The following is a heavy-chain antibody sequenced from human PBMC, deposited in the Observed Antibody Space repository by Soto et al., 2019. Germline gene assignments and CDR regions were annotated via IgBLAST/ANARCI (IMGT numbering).Heavy chain of an antibody. CDR2: ISYDGSNK. V-gene: IGHV3-30*18. D-gene: IGHD6-13*01. J-gene: IGHJ4*02. CDR1: GFTFSSYG. Sequence: QVQLVESGGGVVQPGRSQRLSCAASGFTFSSYGMHWVRQAPGKGLGWVAVISYDGSNKDYADSVKGRFTISRDNSKNTLYLQMNSLRPEDTAVYYCAKDYSSTWYGVDYWGQGTLVTVSS. CDR3: AKDYSSTWYGVDY.